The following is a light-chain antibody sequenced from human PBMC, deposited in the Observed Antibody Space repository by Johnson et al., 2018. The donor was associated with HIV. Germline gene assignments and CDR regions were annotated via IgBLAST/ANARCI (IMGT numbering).Light chain of an antibody. J-gene: IGLJ1*01. CDR1: SSNIGNNY. V-gene: IGLV1-51*02. CDR3: GTWDSSLSAYV. CDR2: ENN. Sequence: QPVLTQPPSVSAAPGQKVTISCSGSSSNIGNNYVSWYQQLPGTAPKLLIYENNKRPSGIPDRFSGSKSGTSATLGITGLQTGDEADYYCGTWDSSLSAYVFGTGTNVTVL.